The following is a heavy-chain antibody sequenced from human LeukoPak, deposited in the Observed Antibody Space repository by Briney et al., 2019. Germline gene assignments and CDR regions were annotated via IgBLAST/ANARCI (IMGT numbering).Heavy chain of an antibody. V-gene: IGHV1-2*02. CDR2: ISPNSGDT. J-gene: IGHJ5*02. CDR1: EYTFTDYY. D-gene: IGHD2-2*01. CDR3: ARESACGTTNCLAPADWLDP. Sequence: ASVMVSCKASEYTFTDYYMHWVRQAPGQGLEWMGWISPNSGDTDIAQKFQGRVTMTRDTSIATSYMEVDSLTSDDTAVYYCARESACGTTNCLAPADWLDPRGQGTLVIVSS.